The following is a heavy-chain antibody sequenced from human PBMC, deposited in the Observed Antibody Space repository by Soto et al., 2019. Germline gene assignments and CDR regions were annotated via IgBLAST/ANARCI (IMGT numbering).Heavy chain of an antibody. CDR1: GYTLTELS. V-gene: IGHV1-24*01. CDR2: FDPEDGET. Sequence: ASVKVSCKVSGYTLTELSMHWVRQAPGKGLEWMGGFDPEDGETIYAQKFQGRVTMTEDTSTDTAYMELSSLRSEDTAVYYCATGVDYDSSGYCWAFDIWGQGTMVTVSS. D-gene: IGHD3-22*01. CDR3: ATGVDYDSSGYCWAFDI. J-gene: IGHJ3*02.